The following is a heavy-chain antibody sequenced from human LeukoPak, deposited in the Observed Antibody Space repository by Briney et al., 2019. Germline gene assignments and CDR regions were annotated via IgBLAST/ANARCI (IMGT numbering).Heavy chain of an antibody. Sequence: PSETLSLTCTVSGYSISSGYFWGWIRQTPGKGLEWIGSIYNSGSTYYNPSLKSRVTLSVDTSKNQFSLKLSSVTAADTAVYYCARVIPQDAFDIWGQGTMVTVSS. D-gene: IGHD2-2*02. CDR1: GYSISSGYF. CDR3: ARVIPQDAFDI. V-gene: IGHV4-38-2*02. J-gene: IGHJ3*02. CDR2: IYNSGST.